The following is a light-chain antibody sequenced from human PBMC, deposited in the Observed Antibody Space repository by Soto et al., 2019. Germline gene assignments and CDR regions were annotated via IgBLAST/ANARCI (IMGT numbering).Light chain of an antibody. J-gene: IGKJ1*01. V-gene: IGKV3-20*01. Sequence: VLTQSPGTLSLSPGERAALSCRASQSVSSSYLAWYQQKPGQAPRLLIYGSWNRVTGIPGRFSGSGSGTDFTLTISSLQSEDFGAYYCQQYNIWPRTFGQGTKVDIK. CDR2: GSW. CDR1: QSVSSSY. CDR3: QQYNIWPRT.